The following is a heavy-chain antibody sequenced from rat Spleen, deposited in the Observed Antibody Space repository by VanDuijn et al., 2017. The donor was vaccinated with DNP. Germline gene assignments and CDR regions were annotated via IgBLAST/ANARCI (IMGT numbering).Heavy chain of an antibody. J-gene: IGHJ4*01. CDR2: IWNTGGT. CDR3: ASTLVNYGTYGYYAMDA. CDR1: GFSLTGYN. D-gene: IGHD1-3*01. Sequence: QVQLKESGPGLVQPSQTLSLTCTVAGFSLTGYNVHWVRQPPGKGLEWMGIIWNTGGTRYNSALKSRLTIIKDTSKSQVFLKRNSLQTEDTATYYCASTLVNYGTYGYYAMDAWGQGTSVTVSS. V-gene: IGHV2-41*01.